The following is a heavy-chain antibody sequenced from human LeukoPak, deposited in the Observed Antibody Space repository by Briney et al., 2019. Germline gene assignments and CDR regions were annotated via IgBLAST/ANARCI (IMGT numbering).Heavy chain of an antibody. V-gene: IGHV3-23*01. J-gene: IGHJ4*02. CDR2: ISGSGGST. CDR1: GFTFSSYA. CDR3: AKESDYYGSGSSYFDY. Sequence: PGGSLRLSCAASGFTFSSYAMSWVRQAPGKGLDWVSAISGSGGSTYYADSVKGRFTISRDNSKNTLYLQMNSLRAEDTAVYYCAKESDYYGSGSSYFDYWGQGTLVTVSS. D-gene: IGHD3-10*01.